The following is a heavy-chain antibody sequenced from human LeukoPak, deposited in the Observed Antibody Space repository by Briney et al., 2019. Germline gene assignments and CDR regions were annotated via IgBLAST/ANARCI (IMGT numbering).Heavy chain of an antibody. CDR2: ISSSGSTI. D-gene: IGHD2-2*03. Sequence: GGSLRLSCAASGFTFSSYEMNWVRQAPGKGLEWVSYISSSGSTIYYADSVKGRFTISRDNSKNTLYLQMNGLRPEDTAVYYCARDPLDISRWANAFDIWGQGTMVTVSS. J-gene: IGHJ3*02. CDR3: ARDPLDISRWANAFDI. V-gene: IGHV3-48*03. CDR1: GFTFSSYE.